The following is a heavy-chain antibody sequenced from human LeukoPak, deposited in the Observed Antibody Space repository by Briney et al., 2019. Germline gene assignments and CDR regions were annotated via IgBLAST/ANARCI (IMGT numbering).Heavy chain of an antibody. Sequence: SETLSLTCTVSGGSVSSGSYYWSWIRQPPGKGLEWIGYIYYSGSTNYNPSLKSRVTISVDTSKNQFSLKLSSVTAADTAVYYCATGGVSYGSGSYGYDAFDIWGQGTMVTVSS. V-gene: IGHV4-61*01. D-gene: IGHD3-10*01. J-gene: IGHJ3*02. CDR2: IYYSGST. CDR3: ATGGVSYGSGSYGYDAFDI. CDR1: GGSVSSGSYY.